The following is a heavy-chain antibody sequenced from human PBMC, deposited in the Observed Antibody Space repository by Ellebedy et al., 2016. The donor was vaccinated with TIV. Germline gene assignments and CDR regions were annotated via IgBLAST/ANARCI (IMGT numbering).Heavy chain of an antibody. CDR3: ARESRLAAPGSLDY. D-gene: IGHD6-13*01. V-gene: IGHV1-46*01. Sequence: AASVKVSCKSSGYTFTSYYIHWARQAPGQGLEWMGWINPRGGGTSYAQKFQGRVTLTRDTSTTTVYMELSGLRSEDTAVYYCARESRLAAPGSLDYWGQGTLVTVSS. J-gene: IGHJ4*02. CDR2: INPRGGGT. CDR1: GYTFTSYY.